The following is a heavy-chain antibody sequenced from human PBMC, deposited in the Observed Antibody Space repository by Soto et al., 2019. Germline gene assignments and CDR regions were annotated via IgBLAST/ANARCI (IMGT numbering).Heavy chain of an antibody. D-gene: IGHD3-10*01. CDR2: IYASGAT. CDR3: ARSHSFDGSIYHYYSDF. V-gene: IGHV4-59*01. J-gene: IGHJ4*02. Sequence: LSLTCTVSGGSISTYYWSWIRQPPGGTLEWIGYIYASGATTYNPSLESRVTMSVDMPNNEFSLELTSLTAADTAVYYCARSHSFDGSIYHYYSDFWGQGTLVTAPQ. CDR1: GGSISTYY.